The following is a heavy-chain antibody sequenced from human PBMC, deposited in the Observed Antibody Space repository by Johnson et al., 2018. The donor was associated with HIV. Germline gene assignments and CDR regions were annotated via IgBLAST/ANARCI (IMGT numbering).Heavy chain of an antibody. CDR1: GFTFSSYG. V-gene: IGHV3-30*02. CDR3: ARVGGSWMLDAFDI. CDR2: IRYDGSNK. D-gene: IGHD3-10*01. Sequence: QVQLVESGGGVVQPGRSLRLSCAASGFTFSSYGMHWVRQAPGKGLEWVAFIRYDGSNKYYADSVKGRFTISRDNSKNTLYLQMNSLRAGDSAVYYCARVGGSWMLDAFDIWGQGTVVTVSS. J-gene: IGHJ3*02.